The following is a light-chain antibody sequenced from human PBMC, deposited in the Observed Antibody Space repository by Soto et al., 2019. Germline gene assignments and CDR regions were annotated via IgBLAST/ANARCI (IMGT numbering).Light chain of an antibody. CDR2: EVS. Sequence: QSALTQPASVSGSPGQSITISCTGTSSDVGSYNLVSWYQQHPGKAPKLMIYEVSKRPSGVSNRFSGSKSGNTASLTISGLQAEDVAVYYCCSYSGSSTFSVFGTGTK. CDR1: SSDVGSYNL. V-gene: IGLV2-23*02. J-gene: IGLJ1*01. CDR3: CSYSGSSTFSV.